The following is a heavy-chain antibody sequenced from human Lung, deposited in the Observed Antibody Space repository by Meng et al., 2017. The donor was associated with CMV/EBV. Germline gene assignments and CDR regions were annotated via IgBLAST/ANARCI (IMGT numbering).Heavy chain of an antibody. CDR2: ISGSGGST. CDR1: GFTFSSYA. D-gene: IGHD3-10*01. J-gene: IGHJ4*02. V-gene: IGHV3-23*01. Sequence: GGSLRLSCAASGFTFSSYAMSWVRQAPGKGLEWVSAISGSGGSTYYADSVKGRFTISRDNSKNTLYLQMNSLRAEDTAVYYCAKRLGGLLSSDADLGYWGQGXLVIVSS. CDR3: AKRLGGLLSSDADLGY.